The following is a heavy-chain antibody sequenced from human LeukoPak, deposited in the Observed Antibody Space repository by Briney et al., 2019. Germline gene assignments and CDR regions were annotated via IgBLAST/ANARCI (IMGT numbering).Heavy chain of an antibody. J-gene: IGHJ6*03. CDR2: ITSDSVTM. Sequence: GGSLRLSCAASGFTFSSYSMNWVRQAPGQGLEWVSYITSDSVTMFYADSVKGRFTASRDNAENSMYLQMNSLRAEDTAVYYCARGGCSSTSCYYMDVWGEGTTVTVSS. V-gene: IGHV3-48*01. CDR3: ARGGCSSTSCYYMDV. D-gene: IGHD2-2*01. CDR1: GFTFSSYS.